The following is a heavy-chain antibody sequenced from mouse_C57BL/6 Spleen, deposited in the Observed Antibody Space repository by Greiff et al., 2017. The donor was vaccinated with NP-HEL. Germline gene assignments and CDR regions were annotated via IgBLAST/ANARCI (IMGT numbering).Heavy chain of an antibody. CDR3: AREGTTVVAPHFDY. V-gene: IGHV1-26*01. CDR2: INPNNGGT. Sequence: VQLQQSGPELVKPGASVKISCKASGYTFTDYYMNWVKQSHGKSLEWIGDINPNNGGTSYNQKFKGKATLTVDKSSSTAYMELRSLTSEDSAVFYYAREGTTVVAPHFDYWGQGTTLTVSS. CDR1: GYTFTDYY. J-gene: IGHJ2*01. D-gene: IGHD1-1*01.